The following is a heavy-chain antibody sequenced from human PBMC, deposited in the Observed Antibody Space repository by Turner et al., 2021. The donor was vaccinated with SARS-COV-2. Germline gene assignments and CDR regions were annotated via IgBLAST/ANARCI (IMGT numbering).Heavy chain of an antibody. CDR3: ARGGAYEGWFDP. CDR1: GGTFSSNA. D-gene: IGHD3-22*01. V-gene: IGHV1-69*10. J-gene: IGHJ5*02. Sequence: QVQLVQSGAEVKKPGSSVKVSCKASGGTFSSNAISWVRQAPGQGLEWMGGIIPILGIANYAQKFQGRVTITADKSTSTAYMQLSSLRSGDTAVYHCARGGAYEGWFDPWGQGTLVTVSS. CDR2: IIPILGIA.